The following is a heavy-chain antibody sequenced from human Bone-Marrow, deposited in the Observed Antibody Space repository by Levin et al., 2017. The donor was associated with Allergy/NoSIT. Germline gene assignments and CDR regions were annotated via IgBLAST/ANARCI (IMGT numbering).Heavy chain of an antibody. V-gene: IGHV3-23*01. CDR2: ISGSGGST. J-gene: IGHJ4*02. CDR1: GFTFSSYA. Sequence: GGSLRLSCAASGFTFSSYAMSWVRQAPGKGLEWVSAISGSGGSTYYADSVKGRFTISRDNSKNTLYLQMNSLRAEDTAVYYCAKGPRGTIFGVVIIRGPYFDYWGQGTLVTVSS. CDR3: AKGPRGTIFGVVIIRGPYFDY. D-gene: IGHD3-3*01.